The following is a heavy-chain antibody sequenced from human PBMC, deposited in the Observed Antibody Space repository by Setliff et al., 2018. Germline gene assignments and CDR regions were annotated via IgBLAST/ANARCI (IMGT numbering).Heavy chain of an antibody. V-gene: IGHV3-23*01. Sequence: GGSLRLSCAASGFTFSTYDMRWVRQAPGKGLEWVSAIGGSGGSGGSGGNRYYADSVKGRFTISRDNSKNTLYLEMNSLRDDDTAVHYCAKEARRRDGYNRWYFDLWGRGTLVTVSS. CDR1: GFTFSTYD. J-gene: IGHJ2*01. CDR3: AKEARRRDGYNRWYFDL. D-gene: IGHD2-21*01. CDR2: IGGSGGSGGSGGNR.